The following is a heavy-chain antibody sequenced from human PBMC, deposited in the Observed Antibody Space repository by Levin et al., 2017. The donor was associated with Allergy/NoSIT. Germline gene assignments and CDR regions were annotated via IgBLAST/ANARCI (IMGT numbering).Heavy chain of an antibody. CDR3: ARDWGSSGWYPAQFDY. CDR1: GYTFTSYY. D-gene: IGHD6-19*01. Sequence: ASVKVSCKASGYTFTSYYMHWVRQAPGQGLEWMGIINPSGGSTSYAQKFQGRVTMTRDTSTSTVYMELSSLRSEDTAVYYCARDWGSSGWYPAQFDYWGQGTLVTVSS. J-gene: IGHJ4*02. V-gene: IGHV1-46*01. CDR2: INPSGGST.